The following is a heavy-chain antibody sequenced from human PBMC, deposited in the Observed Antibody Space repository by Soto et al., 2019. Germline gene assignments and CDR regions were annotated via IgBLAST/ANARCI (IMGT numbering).Heavy chain of an antibody. CDR1: GFTFTSSA. CDR2: IVVGSGNT. V-gene: IGHV1-58*02. J-gene: IGHJ4*02. CDR3: AAADPLYYDILTGTTSPYYFDY. D-gene: IGHD3-9*01. Sequence: SVKVSCKASGFTFTSSAMQWVRQARGQRLEWIGWIVVGSGNTNYAQKFQERVTITRDMSTSTAYMELSSLRSEDTAVYYCAAADPLYYDILTGTTSPYYFDYWGQGTLVTVSS.